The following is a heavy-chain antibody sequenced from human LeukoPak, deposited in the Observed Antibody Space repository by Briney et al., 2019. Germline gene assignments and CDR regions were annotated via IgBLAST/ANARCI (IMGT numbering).Heavy chain of an antibody. D-gene: IGHD2-15*01. CDR2: INPNSGDT. V-gene: IGHV1-2*06. J-gene: IGHJ3*02. CDR1: GYTFTGCY. CDR3: AKVREVGTNIEVVVVDTSGAFDM. Sequence: ASVKVSCKASGYTFTGCYINWVRQAPGQGLEWMGRINPNSGDTNFAQKFQGRVTLTRDTSISTSYMELSSLRSDDTAVYFCAKVREVGTNIEVVVVDTSGAFDMWGQGTMVTVSS.